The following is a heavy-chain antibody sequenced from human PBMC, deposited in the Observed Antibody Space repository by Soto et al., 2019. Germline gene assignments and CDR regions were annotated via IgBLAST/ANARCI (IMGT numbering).Heavy chain of an antibody. D-gene: IGHD3-22*01. CDR2: IIPIFGTA. Sequence: QVQLVQSGAEVKKPGSSVKVSCKASGGTFSSYAISWVRQAPGQGLEWMGGIIPIFGTANYAQKFQGRVKITADESTSTAYMELSSLGSEDTAVYYCARVQGDYYDSSGYYPYYFDFWGKGTLVTVSS. CDR3: ARVQGDYYDSSGYYPYYFDF. CDR1: GGTFSSYA. J-gene: IGHJ4*02. V-gene: IGHV1-69*01.